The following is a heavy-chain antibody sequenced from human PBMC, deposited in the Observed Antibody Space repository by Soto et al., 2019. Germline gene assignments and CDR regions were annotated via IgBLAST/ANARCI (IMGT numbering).Heavy chain of an antibody. V-gene: IGHV1-69*13. CDR1: EGTFNSYA. Sequence: ASVKVSCKASEGTFNSYAIAWVRQAPGQGLEWMGGIIPYYNTLNYAQKFQDRVTVTAGDSTNTVYMELSSLRSDDTAVYFCASGASRWYPYFFDSWAQGTLVTVSS. J-gene: IGHJ4*02. D-gene: IGHD6-13*01. CDR2: IIPYYNTL. CDR3: ASGASRWYPYFFDS.